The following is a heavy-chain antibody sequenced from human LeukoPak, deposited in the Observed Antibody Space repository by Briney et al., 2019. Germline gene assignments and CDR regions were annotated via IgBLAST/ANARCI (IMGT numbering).Heavy chain of an antibody. J-gene: IGHJ4*02. V-gene: IGHV1-2*02. Sequence: ASVKVSCKASGYTFTGSCIHWVRQAPGQGLEWLGWINPNSGGTNYAQKFQGRVTMTRDTSISTAYVELSRLRSDDTAVYYCVRGQWELLTFFDYWGQGTLGTVSS. CDR1: GYTFTGSC. CDR3: VRGQWELLTFFDY. D-gene: IGHD1-26*01. CDR2: INPNSGGT.